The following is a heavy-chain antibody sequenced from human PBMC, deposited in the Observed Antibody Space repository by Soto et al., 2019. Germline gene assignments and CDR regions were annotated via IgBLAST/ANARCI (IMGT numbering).Heavy chain of an antibody. D-gene: IGHD7-27*01. Sequence: SETLSLTCAFAGGSISSVGYCCSWIRQPPGKGLEWIGYIYHSGSTYYNPSLKSRVTISVDRSKNQFSLKLSSVTAADTAVYYCAKNWNWGSLVHWGQGTLVTVSS. CDR3: AKNWNWGSLVH. CDR2: IYHSGST. CDR1: GGSISSVGYC. V-gene: IGHV4-30-2*01. J-gene: IGHJ4*02.